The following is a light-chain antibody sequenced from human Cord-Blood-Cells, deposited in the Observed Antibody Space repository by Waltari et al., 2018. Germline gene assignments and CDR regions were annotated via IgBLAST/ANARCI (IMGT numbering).Light chain of an antibody. CDR1: QGISSY. V-gene: IGKV1-8*01. CDR2: AAS. Sequence: AIRMTQSPSSFSASTGDRVTITCRASQGISSYLAWYQQKPGKAPKLLIYAASTLQSGVPSRFSGSGSGTDFPLTISCLQSEDFATYYCQQYYSYPPLTFGGGTKVEIK. CDR3: QQYYSYPPLT. J-gene: IGKJ4*01.